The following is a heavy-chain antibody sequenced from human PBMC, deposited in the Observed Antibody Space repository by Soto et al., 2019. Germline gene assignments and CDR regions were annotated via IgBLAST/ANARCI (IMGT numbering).Heavy chain of an antibody. Sequence: SETLSLTCTVSGGSISSGGYYWSWIRQHPGKGLEWIGCIYYSGSTYYNPSLKSRVTISVDTSKNQFSLKLSSVTAADTAVYYCARHAESYVWGSYRSVPPYFDYSGQGTHVTVSS. CDR1: GGSISSGGYY. CDR3: ARHAESYVWGSYRSVPPYFDY. J-gene: IGHJ4*02. D-gene: IGHD3-16*02. V-gene: IGHV4-31*03. CDR2: IYYSGST.